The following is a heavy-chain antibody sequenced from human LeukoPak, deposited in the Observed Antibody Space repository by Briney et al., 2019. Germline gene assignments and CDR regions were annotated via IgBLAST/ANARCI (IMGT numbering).Heavy chain of an antibody. CDR3: AREFRYNWNDGTDWFDP. CDR2: IIPIFGTA. V-gene: IGHV1-69*05. CDR1: GGTFSSYA. Sequence: SVKVSCKASGGTFSSYAISWVRQAPGRGLEWMGGIIPIFGTANYAQKFQGRVTITTDESTSTAYMELSSLRSEDTAVYYCAREFRYNWNDGTDWFDPWGQGTLVTVSS. D-gene: IGHD1-1*01. J-gene: IGHJ5*02.